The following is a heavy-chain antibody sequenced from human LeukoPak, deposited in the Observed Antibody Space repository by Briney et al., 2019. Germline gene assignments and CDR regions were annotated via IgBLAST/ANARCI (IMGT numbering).Heavy chain of an antibody. CDR1: GGCISSYY. CDR2: NYYRGSP. Sequence: SETLSLTCSLSGGCISSYYWIWIPQPPGRGLEGIRYNYYRGSPNYNPSRKSRAAISVDTSKPQVSLRRSSAAAADTAVHYCARSPSYVYGNVEYWSQGTLVTVSS. D-gene: IGHD5/OR15-5a*01. J-gene: IGHJ4*02. CDR3: ARSPSYVYGNVEY. V-gene: IGHV4-59*13.